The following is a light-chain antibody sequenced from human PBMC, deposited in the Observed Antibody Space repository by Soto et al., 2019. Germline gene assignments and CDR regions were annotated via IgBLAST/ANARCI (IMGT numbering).Light chain of an antibody. CDR2: AAS. CDR3: QQADTFLPT. Sequence: DIQMTQSPYSLSASVGDRVTITCRASQGINNWLAWYQQKPGKAPKLLIYAASSLQTGVPSRFSGSGSGTDFTLTISSLQPEDFATYYCQQADTFLPTFGQGTRLEVK. V-gene: IGKV1-12*01. J-gene: IGKJ5*01. CDR1: QGINNW.